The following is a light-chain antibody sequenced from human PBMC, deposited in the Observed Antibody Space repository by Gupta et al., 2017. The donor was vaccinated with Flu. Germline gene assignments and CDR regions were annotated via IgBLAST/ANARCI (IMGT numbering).Light chain of an antibody. J-gene: IGLJ2*01. V-gene: IGLV2-14*01. Sequence: QSINISSTSTSSGSGGYKYVSWHQHNPGKDHNRMIFEVNKRSARGCNRFSGCESGTKASLTIAGRQAEDEDHYYSRSYTGSSELFGGGNKLTVL. CDR3: RSYTGSSEL. CDR2: EVN. CDR1: SSGSGGYKY.